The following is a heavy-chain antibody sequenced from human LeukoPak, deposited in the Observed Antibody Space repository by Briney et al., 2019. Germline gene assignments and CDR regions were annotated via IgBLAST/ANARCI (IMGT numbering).Heavy chain of an antibody. D-gene: IGHD5-12*01. CDR3: TYSGYDIDY. CDR1: GFTFSSYG. Sequence: GGSLRLSCAASGFTFSSYGMHWVRQAPGKGLEWVAFIRYDGSTKYYADSVKGRFTISRDNSKNTLYLQMNSLRAEDTAVYYCTYSGYDIDYWGQGTLVTVSS. J-gene: IGHJ4*02. CDR2: IRYDGSTK. V-gene: IGHV3-30*02.